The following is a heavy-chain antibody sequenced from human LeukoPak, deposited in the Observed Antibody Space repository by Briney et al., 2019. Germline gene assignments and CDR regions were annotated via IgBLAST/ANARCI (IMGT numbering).Heavy chain of an antibody. J-gene: IGHJ4*02. Sequence: GRSLRLSCAASGFTFGDYAMHWVRQAPGKGLEWVSGISWNSGSIGYADSVKGRFTISRDNAKNSLYLQMNSLRAEDTALYYCAKVKGPIQLLSSFDYWGQGTLVTVSS. CDR1: GFTFGDYA. CDR3: AKVKGPIQLLSSFDY. D-gene: IGHD2-2*01. CDR2: ISWNSGSI. V-gene: IGHV3-9*01.